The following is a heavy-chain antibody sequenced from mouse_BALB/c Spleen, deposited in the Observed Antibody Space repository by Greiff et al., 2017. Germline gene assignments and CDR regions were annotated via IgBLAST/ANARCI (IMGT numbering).Heavy chain of an antibody. Sequence: QVQLKESGPGLVAPSQSLSITCTVSGFSLTSYGVHWVRQPPGKGLEWLGVIWAGGSTNYNSALMSRLSISKDNSKSQVFLKMNSLQTDDTAMYYCASPYGNYAMDYWGQGTSVTVSS. CDR1: GFSLTSYG. D-gene: IGHD2-1*01. CDR3: ASPYGNYAMDY. V-gene: IGHV2-9*02. CDR2: IWAGGST. J-gene: IGHJ4*01.